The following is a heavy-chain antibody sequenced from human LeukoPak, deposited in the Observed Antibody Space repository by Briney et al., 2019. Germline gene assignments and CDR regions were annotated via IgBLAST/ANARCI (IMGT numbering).Heavy chain of an antibody. Sequence: GGSLRLSCAASEFSVGSNYMTWVRQAPGKGLEWVSYISSSGSTIYYADSVKGRFTISRDNAKNSLYLQMNSQRAEQTAVYYCAELGTTMIGGIWGKGTTVTISS. CDR2: ISSSGSTI. D-gene: IGHD3-10*02. J-gene: IGHJ6*04. V-gene: IGHV3-48*03. CDR3: AELGTTMIGGI. CDR1: EFSVGSNY.